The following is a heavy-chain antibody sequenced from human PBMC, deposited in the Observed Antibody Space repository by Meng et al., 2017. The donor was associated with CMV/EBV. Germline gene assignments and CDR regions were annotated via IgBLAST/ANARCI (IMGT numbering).Heavy chain of an antibody. D-gene: IGHD3-3*01. CDR2: ISGSGGST. Sequence: FAFSRYAMSWVRQAPGKGMEWVSAISGSGGSTYYADSVKGRFTISRDNSKNTLYLQMNSLRAEDTAVYYCAKASDFWSGYYDNWFDPWGQGTLVTVSS. CDR3: AKASDFWSGYYDNWFDP. V-gene: IGHV3-23*01. J-gene: IGHJ5*02. CDR1: FAFSRYA.